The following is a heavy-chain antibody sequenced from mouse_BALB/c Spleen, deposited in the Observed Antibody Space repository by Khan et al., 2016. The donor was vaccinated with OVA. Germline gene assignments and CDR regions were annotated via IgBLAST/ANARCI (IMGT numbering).Heavy chain of an antibody. CDR2: INTHSGVP. V-gene: IGHV9-4*02. CDR1: GYTFTTAG. CDR3: ARGGAAYYRNDGGAMDY. Sequence: LVESGPELKKPGETVRISCKASGYTFTTAGMQWVQKMPGKGLKWIGWINTHSGVPKYAEDFKGRFVFSLETSASTAYLQITNLKNEDTATYFCARGGAAYYRNDGGAMDYWGQGTSVTVSS. J-gene: IGHJ4*01. D-gene: IGHD2-14*01.